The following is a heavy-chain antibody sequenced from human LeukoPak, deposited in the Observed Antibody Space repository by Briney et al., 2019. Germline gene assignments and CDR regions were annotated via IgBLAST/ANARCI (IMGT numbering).Heavy chain of an antibody. CDR2: ISSSSTYI. CDR3: ARGLCGGDCYDY. Sequence: GGSLRLSCAASGFTFSSYSMNWVRQAPGKGLKWVSSISSSSTYIYYADSVKGRFTISRDNAKNSVYLQMNTLTAEDTAVYYCARGLCGGDCYDYWGQGTLVTVSS. D-gene: IGHD2-21*02. V-gene: IGHV3-21*01. J-gene: IGHJ4*02. CDR1: GFTFSSYS.